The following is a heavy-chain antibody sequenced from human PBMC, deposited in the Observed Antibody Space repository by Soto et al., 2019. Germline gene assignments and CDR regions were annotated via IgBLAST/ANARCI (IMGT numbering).Heavy chain of an antibody. Sequence: PGGSLRLSCAASGFTFTYYALSWVRQAPGKGLEWVETISGIGGSTYLADSVKGRLSISRDNSKNTVSLLMNSLRAEDTAVYFCARGSSGYISSWYYFDYWGRGTLVTVSS. J-gene: IGHJ4*02. CDR3: ARGSSGYISSWYYFDY. D-gene: IGHD6-13*01. CDR2: ISGIGGST. V-gene: IGHV3-23*01. CDR1: GFTFTYYA.